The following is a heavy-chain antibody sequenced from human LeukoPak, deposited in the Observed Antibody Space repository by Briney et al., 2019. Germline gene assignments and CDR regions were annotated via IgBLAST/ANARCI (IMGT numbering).Heavy chain of an antibody. V-gene: IGHV4-59*01. CDR1: GGSISSYY. CDR2: IYYSGST. D-gene: IGHD3-10*01. Sequence: SETLSLTCTVSGGSISSYYWSWIRQPPGKGLEWIGYIYYSGSTNYNPSLKSRVTISVDTSKNQFSLKLSSVTAADTAVYYCARGYGSGSYSSFDAFDIWGQRTMVTVSS. J-gene: IGHJ3*02. CDR3: ARGYGSGSYSSFDAFDI.